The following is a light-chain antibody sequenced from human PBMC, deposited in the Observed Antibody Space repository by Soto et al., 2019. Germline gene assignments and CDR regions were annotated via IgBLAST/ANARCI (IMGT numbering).Light chain of an antibody. CDR2: DAS. CDR3: QQYNAYSWT. V-gene: IGKV1-5*01. Sequence: DIQMTQSPSTLSASVGDRVAITCRASPYVSRSLAWYQQKPGKAPKLLIYDASTLESGVPSRFSGSGSGTEFTLTISSLQPDDFATYYCQQYNAYSWTFGQGTNVEIK. J-gene: IGKJ1*01. CDR1: PYVSRS.